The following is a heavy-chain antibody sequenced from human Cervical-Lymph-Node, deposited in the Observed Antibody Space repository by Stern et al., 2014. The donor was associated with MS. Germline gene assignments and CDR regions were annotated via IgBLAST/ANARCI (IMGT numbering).Heavy chain of an antibody. CDR2: IMSIFGIP. J-gene: IGHJ5*02. D-gene: IGHD1-26*01. V-gene: IGHV1-69*17. Sequence: VQLVESGAEVKKPGSSVKVSCKASGGTFDNYALSWVRQAPGQGLEWMGGIMSIFGIPNYAQKFQGRVTITAARSTSTTYMEMNSLRFEDTAIYYCASARDSGSYSASWGQGTLVTVSS. CDR3: ASARDSGSYSAS. CDR1: GGTFDNYA.